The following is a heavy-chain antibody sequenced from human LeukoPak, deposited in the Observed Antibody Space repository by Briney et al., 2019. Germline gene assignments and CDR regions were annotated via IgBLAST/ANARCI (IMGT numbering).Heavy chain of an antibody. CDR1: GFTFSSYW. D-gene: IGHD5-18*01. CDR3: ARDGYSFGHDFDY. CDR2: IKSDGSST. J-gene: IGHJ4*02. Sequence: HAGGSLRLSCAASGFTFSSYWMHWVRHTPGKGLVWVSRIKSDGSSTSYADSVKGRFTISRANAKNTLYLQMNSLRAEDTAVYYCARDGYSFGHDFDYWGQGTLVTVSS. V-gene: IGHV3-74*01.